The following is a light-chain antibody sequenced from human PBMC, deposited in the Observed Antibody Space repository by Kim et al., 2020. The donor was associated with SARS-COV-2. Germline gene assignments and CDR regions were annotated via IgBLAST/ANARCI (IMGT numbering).Light chain of an antibody. Sequence: LSLSPGETATLSARASHSIRSSYLAWYQQKPGQAPRLLIYGASRRATGIPDRFSGSGSGTGFTLTINRLEPEDFAVYYCQQSGEGFGQGTKVDIK. CDR1: HSIRSSY. CDR3: QQSGEG. V-gene: IGKV3-20*01. J-gene: IGKJ1*01. CDR2: GAS.